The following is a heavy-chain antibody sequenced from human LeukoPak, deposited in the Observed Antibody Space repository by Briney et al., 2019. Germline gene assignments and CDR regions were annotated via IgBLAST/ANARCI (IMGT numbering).Heavy chain of an antibody. CDR3: ARGSTGASDP. CDR2: IYYSESA. J-gene: IGHJ5*02. Sequence: SETLSLTCTVSGGSISSYYWSWIRQTPGKGLEWIGYIYYSESATCNPSLKSRVTIPVDTSKNQFSLKLSSVTAADTAVYYCARGSTGASDPWGQGTLVTVSS. D-gene: IGHD1-26*01. CDR1: GGSISSYY. V-gene: IGHV4-59*01.